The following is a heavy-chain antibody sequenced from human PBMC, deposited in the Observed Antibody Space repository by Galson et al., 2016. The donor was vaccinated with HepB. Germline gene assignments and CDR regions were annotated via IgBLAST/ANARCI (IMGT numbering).Heavy chain of an antibody. CDR2: IYYSGST. CDR1: GSISSGDYY. D-gene: IGHD3-3*01. Sequence: GSISSGDYYWRWISLPPGKGLEWIGYIYYSGSTYYNPSLKSRVTMSVDTSKNQFSLRLSSVTAADTAVYYCARGYYDFWSGSRSLDCWGQGTLVTVSS. J-gene: IGHJ4*02. CDR3: ARGYYDFWSGSRSLDC. V-gene: IGHV4-30-4*01.